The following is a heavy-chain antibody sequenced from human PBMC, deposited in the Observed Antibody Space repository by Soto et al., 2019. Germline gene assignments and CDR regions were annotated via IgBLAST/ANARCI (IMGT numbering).Heavy chain of an antibody. J-gene: IGHJ5*02. CDR3: AREEVAYYGSGSYNWFDP. V-gene: IGHV4-4*02. CDR2: IYHSGST. Sequence: SETLSLTCAVSGGSISSSNWWSWGRQPPGKGLEWIGEIYHSGSTNYNPSLKSRVTISVDKSKNQFSLKLSSVTVADTAVYYCAREEVAYYGSGSYNWFDPWGQGTLVTVSS. D-gene: IGHD3-10*01. CDR1: GGSISSSNW.